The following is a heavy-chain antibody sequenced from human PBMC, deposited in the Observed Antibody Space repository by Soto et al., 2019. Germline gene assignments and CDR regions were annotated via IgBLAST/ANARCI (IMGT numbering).Heavy chain of an antibody. J-gene: IGHJ6*02. CDR1: GDSDSSNSAA. D-gene: IGHD6-13*01. CDR2: TYYRSKWYN. Sequence: TPTHSLTCVICGDSDSSNSAAWNWIRQSPSRGLEWLGRTYYRSKWYNDYAVSVKSRITINPDTSKNQFSLQLNSVTPEDTAVYYCSRVGSIAAAGTGGYYYYGMDVWGQGTTVTVPS. V-gene: IGHV6-1*01. CDR3: SRVGSIAAAGTGGYYYYGMDV.